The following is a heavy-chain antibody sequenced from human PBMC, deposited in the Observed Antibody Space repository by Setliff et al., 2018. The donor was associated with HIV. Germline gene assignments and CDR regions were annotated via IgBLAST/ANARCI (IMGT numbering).Heavy chain of an antibody. CDR3: ARDRASSGYYARFDH. D-gene: IGHD3-22*01. V-gene: IGHV3-20*04. J-gene: IGHJ4*02. CDR2: INWNGVRT. Sequence: GGSLRLSCAASGFKFIDHGMTWVRQVPGKGLEWVSGINWNGVRTGSADSVKGRFTISRDNAKNALYLQMDSLRVEDTAIYYCARDRASSGYYARFDHWGQGTLVTVSS. CDR1: GFKFIDHG.